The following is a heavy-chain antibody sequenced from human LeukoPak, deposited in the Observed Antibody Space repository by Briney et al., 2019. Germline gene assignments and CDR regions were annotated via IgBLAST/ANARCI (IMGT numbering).Heavy chain of an antibody. CDR3: ARITSGYYDSSGDY. CDR2: ISSNGGST. CDR1: GFTFSSYA. D-gene: IGHD3-22*01. V-gene: IGHV3-64*01. Sequence: GGSLRLSCAASGFTFSSYAMHWVRQAPGKGLEYVSAISSNGGSTYYANSVKGRFTISRDNSKNTLYLQMNSLRAEDTAVYYCARITSGYYDSSGDYWGQGTLVTVSS. J-gene: IGHJ4*02.